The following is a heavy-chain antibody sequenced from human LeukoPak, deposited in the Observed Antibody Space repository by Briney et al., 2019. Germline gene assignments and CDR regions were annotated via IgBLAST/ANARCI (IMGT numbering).Heavy chain of an antibody. Sequence: GSLRLSCAASGFTFIDCDMHWVRQVIGKGLEWVSAIGIRGDTHYSGSVKGRFTISRENAESSLYLQMNSLRAEDTAVYYCARGGIQVSGIDEFDYWGQGTLVTVSS. CDR1: GFTFIDCD. V-gene: IGHV3-13*01. J-gene: IGHJ4*02. D-gene: IGHD6-19*01. CDR2: IGIRGDT. CDR3: ARGGIQVSGIDEFDY.